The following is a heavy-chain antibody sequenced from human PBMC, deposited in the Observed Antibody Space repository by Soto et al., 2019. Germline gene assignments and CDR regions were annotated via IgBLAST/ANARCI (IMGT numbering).Heavy chain of an antibody. CDR1: GFTFSNYG. J-gene: IGHJ4*02. V-gene: IGHV3-30*18. CDR3: AKEYCGGHCSSDYFDY. Sequence: GGSLRLSCAASGFTFSNYGIHWVRQAPGNGLEWVAVISRDGSVRYYADSVKGRFTISRDNSKNTLYLQVNNLRPEDTAVYYCAKEYCGGHCSSDYFDYWGQGALVTVSS. CDR2: ISRDGSVR. D-gene: IGHD2-21*01.